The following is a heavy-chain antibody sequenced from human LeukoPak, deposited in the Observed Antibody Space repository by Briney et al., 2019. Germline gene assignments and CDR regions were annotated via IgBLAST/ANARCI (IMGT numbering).Heavy chain of an antibody. D-gene: IGHD3/OR15-3a*01. Sequence: GGSLRLSCAASGFTLSDYDIHWVRQPIGKGLGWVSGLGSAGDKYHAGSERGRFTISREDAENSVYLQMNGLRPEDTAIYYCARAKRETSTRPWTSGMDVWGQGTRVTVSS. V-gene: IGHV3-13*01. J-gene: IGHJ6*02. CDR1: GFTLSDYD. CDR2: LGSAGDK. CDR3: ARAKRETSTRPWTSGMDV.